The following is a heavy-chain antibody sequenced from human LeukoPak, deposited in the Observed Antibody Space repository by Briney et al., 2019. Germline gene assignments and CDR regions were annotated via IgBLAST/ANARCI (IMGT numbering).Heavy chain of an antibody. CDR3: AKPAFEWYYDSSFIDY. D-gene: IGHD3-22*01. CDR2: IFYSGNI. J-gene: IGHJ4*02. Sequence: PSETLSLTCTVSGDSIRSSYWSWIRQPPGKGLEWIGYIFYSGNINYNPSLKSRLTISIDTSMNHFSLQLSSVTAADTAVYYCAKPAFEWYYDSSFIDYWGQGTLVTVSS. V-gene: IGHV4-59*01. CDR1: GDSIRSSY.